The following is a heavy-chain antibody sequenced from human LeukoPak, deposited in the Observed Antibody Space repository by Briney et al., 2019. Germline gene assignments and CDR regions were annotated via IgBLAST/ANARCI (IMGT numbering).Heavy chain of an antibody. CDR1: GGSISSGGYS. V-gene: IGHV4-30-2*01. CDR2: IYHSGST. J-gene: IGHJ6*02. Sequence: SETLSLTCAVSGGSISSGGYSWSWIRQPPGKGLEWIGYIYHSGSTYYNLSLKSRVTISVDRSKNQFSLKLSSVTAADTAVYYCARGGYYYYGMDVWGQGTTVTVSS. CDR3: ARGGYYYYGMDV. D-gene: IGHD3-16*01.